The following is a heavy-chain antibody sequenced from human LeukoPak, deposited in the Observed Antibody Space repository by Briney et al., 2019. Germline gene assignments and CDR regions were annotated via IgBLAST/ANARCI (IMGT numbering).Heavy chain of an antibody. D-gene: IGHD6-13*01. CDR3: AKGPGYSSSWYLAEEEDFDY. CDR2: IRYDGGNK. Sequence: PGGSLRLSCAASGFTFSSYGMHWVRQAPGKGLEWVAFIRYDGGNKYYGDSVKGRFTISRDNSKNTLYLQMNSLGAEDTAVYYCAKGPGYSSSWYLAEEEDFDYWGQGTLVTVSS. V-gene: IGHV3-30*02. J-gene: IGHJ4*02. CDR1: GFTFSSYG.